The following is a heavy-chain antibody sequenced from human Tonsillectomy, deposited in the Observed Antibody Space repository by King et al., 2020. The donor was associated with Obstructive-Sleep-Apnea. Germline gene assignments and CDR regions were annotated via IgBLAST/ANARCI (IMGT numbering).Heavy chain of an antibody. Sequence: VQLVESGGGLVRSEGSLRLSCAASGFTFSDHYMTWIRQAPGKGLELLAYISTGGTIIYYADSVRGRFTISRDNEKNSLYLQMNSLSADDTAVYYCSRAPHGYCSGGSCHFDYWGQGTLVTVSS. CDR1: GFTFSDHY. D-gene: IGHD2-15*01. J-gene: IGHJ4*02. CDR3: SRAPHGYCSGGSCHFDY. CDR2: ISTGGTII. V-gene: IGHV3-11*01.